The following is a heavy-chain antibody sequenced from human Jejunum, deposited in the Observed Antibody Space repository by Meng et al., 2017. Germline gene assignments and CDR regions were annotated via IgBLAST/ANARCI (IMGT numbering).Heavy chain of an antibody. V-gene: IGHV4-34*01. CDR3: ARGSYGDSTDP. J-gene: IGHJ5*02. CDR2: INHSGST. D-gene: IGHD4-17*01. Sequence: VQLQQWGAGLFKPSETLFLTFAVCGASFSGDDWNWIRQPPRKGLEWIGEINHSGSTNYNSSLKSRIPISVDTSKNQFSLKLSSVTAADTAVYYCARGSYGDSTDPWGQGILVTVSS. CDR1: GASFSGDD.